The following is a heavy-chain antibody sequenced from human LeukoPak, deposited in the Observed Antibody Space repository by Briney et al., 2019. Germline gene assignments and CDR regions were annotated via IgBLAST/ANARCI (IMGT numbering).Heavy chain of an antibody. Sequence: PGGSLRLSCAASGLTFSASFMHWVRQAPGKGLEYVSAISSDGGRTFYANSVNGRFTISRDNSKNMLYLQMGSLRAEDMAVYYCVRAFNYAYDYWGQGTLVTASS. D-gene: IGHD3-16*01. CDR2: ISSDGGRT. J-gene: IGHJ4*02. V-gene: IGHV3-64*01. CDR3: VRAFNYAYDY. CDR1: GLTFSASF.